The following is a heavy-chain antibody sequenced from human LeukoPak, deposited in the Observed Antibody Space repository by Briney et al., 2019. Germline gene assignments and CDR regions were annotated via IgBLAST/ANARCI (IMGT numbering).Heavy chain of an antibody. CDR3: AREKREWRRWLQLRKDPIYYYYMDV. Sequence: PSETLSLTCAVYGGSFSGYYWSWIRQPPGKGLEWIGEINHSGGANYNPSLKSRVTISVDTSKNQFSLKLSSVTAADTAVYYCAREKREWRRWLQLRKDPIYYYYMDVWGKGTTVTVSS. J-gene: IGHJ6*03. CDR1: GGSFSGYY. V-gene: IGHV4-34*01. CDR2: INHSGGA. D-gene: IGHD5-24*01.